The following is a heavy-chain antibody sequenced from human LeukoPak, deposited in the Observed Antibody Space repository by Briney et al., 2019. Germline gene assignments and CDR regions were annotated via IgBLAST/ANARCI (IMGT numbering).Heavy chain of an antibody. CDR2: INSDGSST. CDR1: GFTFSSYW. CDR3: AKDSRGYQDFFDY. D-gene: IGHD3-22*01. V-gene: IGHV3-74*01. J-gene: IGHJ4*02. Sequence: GGSLRLSCAASGFTFSSYWMHWVRQAPGKGLGWVSRINSDGSSTSYADSVKGRFTISRDNAKNTLYLQMNSLRAEDTAVYYCAKDSRGYQDFFDYWGQGTLVTVSS.